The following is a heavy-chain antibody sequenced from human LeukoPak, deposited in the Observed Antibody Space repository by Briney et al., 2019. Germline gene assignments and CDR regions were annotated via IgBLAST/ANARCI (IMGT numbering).Heavy chain of an antibody. CDR3: ATCVVSREYSYGSFPESFDY. V-gene: IGHV4-30-2*01. J-gene: IGHJ4*02. Sequence: SQTLSLTCTVSGGSISSGAYYWSWIRQPPGKGLEWIGYISHGGSTYYNPSLKSRVTISVDRSKNQFSLRLSSVTAADTAVYYCATCVVSREYSYGSFPESFDYWGQGTLVTVSS. CDR2: ISHGGST. D-gene: IGHD5-18*01. CDR1: GGSISSGAYY.